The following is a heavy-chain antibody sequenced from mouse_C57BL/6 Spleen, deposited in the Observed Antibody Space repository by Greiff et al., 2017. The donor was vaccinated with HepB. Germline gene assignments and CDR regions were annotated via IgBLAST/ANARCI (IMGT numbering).Heavy chain of an antibody. J-gene: IGHJ3*01. D-gene: IGHD1-1*01. CDR3: TPIRHGSSSAWFAY. V-gene: IGHV1-5*01. CDR1: GYTFTSYW. CDR2: IYPGNSDT. Sequence: EVQLQQSGTVLARPGASVKMSCKTSGYTFTSYWMHWVKQRPGQGLEWIGAIYPGNSDTSYNQKFKGKAKLTAVTSASTAYMELSSLTNEDSAVYYCTPIRHGSSSAWFAYWGQGTLVTVSA.